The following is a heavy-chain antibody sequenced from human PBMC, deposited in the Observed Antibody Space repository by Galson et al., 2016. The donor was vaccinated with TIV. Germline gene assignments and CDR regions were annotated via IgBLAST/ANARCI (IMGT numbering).Heavy chain of an antibody. CDR2: ISSSSDYR. D-gene: IGHD3-22*01. J-gene: IGHJ3*02. Sequence: LEWVSTISSSSDYRFYADSVKGRFTISRDNARNSLHLQINSLRVEDTAVYYCARDRDYYDSSSYSPDAFDMWGQGTMVTVSS. CDR3: ARDRDYYDSSSYSPDAFDM. V-gene: IGHV3-21*01.